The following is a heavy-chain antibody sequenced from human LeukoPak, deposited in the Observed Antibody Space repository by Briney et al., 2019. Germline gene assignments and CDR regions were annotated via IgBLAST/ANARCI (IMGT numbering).Heavy chain of an antibody. V-gene: IGHV4-34*01. D-gene: IGHD2-15*01. J-gene: IGHJ4*02. Sequence: SETLSLTCAVYGESLNSYYWSWVRQPPREGLEWIGEIYESGTTEYNPSLKSRVTISIVPSKQQFSLTLSSVTAADTAVYYCARGAWATRLGSWGLGTPVIVSS. CDR3: ARGAWATRLGS. CDR1: GESLNSYY. CDR2: IYESGTT.